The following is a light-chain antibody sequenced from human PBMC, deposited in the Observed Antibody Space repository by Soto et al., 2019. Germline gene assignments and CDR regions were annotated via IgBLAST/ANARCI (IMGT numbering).Light chain of an antibody. CDR2: GAS. J-gene: IGKJ1*01. CDR3: QQYGSSGT. Sequence: ETVMTPSPAPPSLSPGERATPSRRASQSISSNLAWYQQKPGQAPRLLIYGASNRATGIPDRFSGSGSGTDFTLTISRLEPEDFAVYYCQQYGSSGTFGQGTKVDIK. CDR1: QSISSN. V-gene: IGKV3-20*01.